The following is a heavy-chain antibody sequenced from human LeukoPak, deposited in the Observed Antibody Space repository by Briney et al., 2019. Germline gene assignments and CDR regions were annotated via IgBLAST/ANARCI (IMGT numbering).Heavy chain of an antibody. CDR2: IYYSGST. Sequence: SETLSITCTVSGGSISSGDYYWSWIRQPPGKGLEWIGYIYYSGSTYYNPSLKSRVTISVDTSKNQFSLKLSSVTAADTAVYYCARAKWVRGVTVDPWGQGTLVTVSS. V-gene: IGHV4-30-4*01. CDR3: ARAKWVRGVTVDP. CDR1: GGSISSGDYY. D-gene: IGHD3-10*01. J-gene: IGHJ5*02.